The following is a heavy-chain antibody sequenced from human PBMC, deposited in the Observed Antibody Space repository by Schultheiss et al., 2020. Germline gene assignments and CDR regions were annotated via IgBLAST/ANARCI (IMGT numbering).Heavy chain of an antibody. CDR1: GFTFSSYS. CDR3: ARVDSGSGWYGGGDY. Sequence: GGSLRLSCAASGFTFSSYSMNWVRQAPGKGLEWVSSISSSSSYIYYADSVKGRFTISRDNAKNSLYLQMNSLRAEDTAVYYCARVDSGSGWYGGGDYWGQGTLVTVSS. J-gene: IGHJ4*02. D-gene: IGHD6-19*01. V-gene: IGHV3-21*01. CDR2: ISSSSSYI.